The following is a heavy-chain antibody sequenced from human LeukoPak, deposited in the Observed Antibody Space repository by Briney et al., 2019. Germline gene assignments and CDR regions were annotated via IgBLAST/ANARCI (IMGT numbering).Heavy chain of an antibody. V-gene: IGHV4-59*06. CDR3: ARARVLLWFGELSNNWFDP. D-gene: IGHD3-10*01. J-gene: IGHJ5*02. Sequence: PSETLSLTCTVSGGSISSYYWSWIRQHPGKGLEWIGYIYYSGSTYYNPSLKSRVTISVDTSKNQFSLKLSSVTAADTAVYYCARARVLLWFGELSNNWFDPWGQGTLVTVSS. CDR1: GGSISSYY. CDR2: IYYSGST.